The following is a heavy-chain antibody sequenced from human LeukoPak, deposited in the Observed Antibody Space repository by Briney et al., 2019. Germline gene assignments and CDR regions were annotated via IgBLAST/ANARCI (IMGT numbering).Heavy chain of an antibody. V-gene: IGHV3-23*01. CDR3: AKQSNDFWDGYTAPPGFGMDV. J-gene: IGHJ6*02. Sequence: GGSLRLSCAASGFTFNNYAVNWVRQAPGKGLEWVSGISASAGSTKYADFVKGRFTISRDNSKNTLYLQMNSLRAEDTAVYYCAKQSNDFWDGYTAPPGFGMDVWGQGITVTVSS. CDR2: ISASAGST. D-gene: IGHD3-3*01. CDR1: GFTFNNYA.